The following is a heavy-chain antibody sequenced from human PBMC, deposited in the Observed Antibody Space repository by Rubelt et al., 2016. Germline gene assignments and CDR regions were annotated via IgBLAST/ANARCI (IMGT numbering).Heavy chain of an antibody. CDR1: GGSFSGYY. J-gene: IGHJ5*02. V-gene: IGHV4-34*01. Sequence: QVQLQQWGAGLLKPSETLSLTCAVYGGSFSGYYWSWIRQPPGKGLEWIGEINHSGSTNYNPSLKSRVTISVDTSKNQFSLKLSSVTAADTAVYYCARQLAAAVWFDPWGQGTLVTVSS. CDR2: INHSGST. D-gene: IGHD6-13*01. CDR3: ARQLAAAVWFDP.